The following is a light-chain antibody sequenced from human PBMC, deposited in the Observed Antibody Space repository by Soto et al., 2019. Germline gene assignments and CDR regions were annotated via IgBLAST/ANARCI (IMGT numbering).Light chain of an antibody. Sequence: DIVMTQSPDSLAVSLGERATINCKSSQSFLFTSNNKNYLAWYQQKPGQPPKLLLSWASARESGVPERFSGSGSGTLFTLSISSLQAEDVAVYYCQQYYTLPLTFGGGTKVDI. V-gene: IGKV4-1*01. CDR1: QSFLFTSNNKNY. CDR2: WAS. CDR3: QQYYTLPLT. J-gene: IGKJ4*01.